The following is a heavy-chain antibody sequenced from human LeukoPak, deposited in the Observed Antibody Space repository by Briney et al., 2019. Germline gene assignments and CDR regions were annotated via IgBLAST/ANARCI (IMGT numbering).Heavy chain of an antibody. D-gene: IGHD3-10*01. CDR3: ARGHGSYYYYMDV. V-gene: IGHV1-2*02. CDR1: GYTFTSYY. CDR2: INPNSGGT. J-gene: IGHJ6*03. Sequence: ASVKVSCKASGYTFTSYYMHWVRQAPGQGLEWMGWINPNSGGTNYAQKFQGRVTMTRDTSISTAYMELSRLRSDDTAVYYCARGHGSYYYYMDVWGKGTTVTVSS.